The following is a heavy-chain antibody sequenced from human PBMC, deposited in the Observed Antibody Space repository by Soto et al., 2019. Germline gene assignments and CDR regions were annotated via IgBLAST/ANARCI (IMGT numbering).Heavy chain of an antibody. D-gene: IGHD6-13*01. J-gene: IGHJ6*02. CDR1: GGSFSGYY. CDR3: TKGGRRQHNYYYYYAMAV. CDR2: INHSGSI. V-gene: IGHV4-34*02. Sequence: QVQLQQWGAGLLTPSETLSLTCAVYGGSFSGYYWSWIRQPPGKGLEWIGEINHSGSIYYNPSLKNRVTIPVDTSKNQFLLNLSSVTAADTAVYYCTKGGRRQHNYYYYYAMAVWGQGTTVTVSS.